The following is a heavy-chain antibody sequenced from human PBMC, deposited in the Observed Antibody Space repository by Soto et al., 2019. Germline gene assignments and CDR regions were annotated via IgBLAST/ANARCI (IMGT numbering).Heavy chain of an antibody. CDR2: IYHSGNT. D-gene: IGHD2-21*01. Sequence: SETLSLTCTVSGGSISSSSHYWGWIRQPPGKALEWIGSIYHSGNTYYNPSLKSRVTISVDTSKNQFSLKLSSVTAADTAVYYCARLRSYSHWFYPWGQGTLVPVS. J-gene: IGHJ5*02. CDR1: GGSISSSSHY. V-gene: IGHV4-39*01. CDR3: ARLRSYSHWFYP.